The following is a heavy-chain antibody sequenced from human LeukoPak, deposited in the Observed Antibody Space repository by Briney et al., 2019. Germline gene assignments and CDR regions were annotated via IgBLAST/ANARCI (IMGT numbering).Heavy chain of an antibody. Sequence: GGSLRLSCAASGFTFSSYGMHWVRQAPGKGLEWVAVISYDGSNKYYADSVKGRFTISRDNSKNTLYLQMNSLRAEDTAVYYCAREDDIAAAGLDYWGQGTLVTVSS. D-gene: IGHD6-13*01. J-gene: IGHJ4*02. CDR2: ISYDGSNK. V-gene: IGHV3-30*03. CDR3: AREDDIAAAGLDY. CDR1: GFTFSSYG.